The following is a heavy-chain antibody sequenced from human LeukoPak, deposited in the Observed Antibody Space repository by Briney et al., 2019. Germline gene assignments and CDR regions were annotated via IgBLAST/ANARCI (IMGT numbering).Heavy chain of an antibody. J-gene: IGHJ4*02. D-gene: IGHD2-15*01. V-gene: IGHV4-39*01. CDR3: ARPYCSGGSCYIDY. CDR1: GGSISSSSYY. Sequence: KPSETLSLTCTVSGGSISSSSYYWGWVRQPPGEGLEWIGSIYYSGSTYYNPSLKSRVTISVDTSKNQFSLKLSSVTAADTAVYYCARPYCSGGSCYIDYWGQGTLVTVSS. CDR2: IYYSGST.